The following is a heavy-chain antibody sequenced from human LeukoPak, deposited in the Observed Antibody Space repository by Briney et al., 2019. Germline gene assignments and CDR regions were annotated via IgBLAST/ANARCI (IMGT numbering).Heavy chain of an antibody. V-gene: IGHV5-51*01. CDR3: ARPGTSYYYDSSGYSDAFDI. Sequence: GESLKISCKGSGYSLTSYWIGWVRQMPGKGLEWMGIIYPGDSDTRYSPSFQGQVTISADKSISTAYLQWSSLKASDTAMYYCARPGTSYYYDSSGYSDAFDIWGQGTMVTVSS. CDR1: GYSLTSYW. D-gene: IGHD3-22*01. CDR2: IYPGDSDT. J-gene: IGHJ3*02.